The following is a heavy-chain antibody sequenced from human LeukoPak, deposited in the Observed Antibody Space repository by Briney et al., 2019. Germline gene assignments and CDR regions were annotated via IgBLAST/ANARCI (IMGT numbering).Heavy chain of an antibody. CDR3: AREGGYGSGGLDY. CDR2: IYYSGST. D-gene: IGHD3-10*01. V-gene: IGHV4-39*02. CDR1: GGSISSSSYY. J-gene: IGHJ4*02. Sequence: SETLSLTCTVSGGSISSSSYYWGWIRQPPGKGLEWIGSIYYSGSTYYNPSRKSRVTISVDTSKNQFSLKLSSVTAADTAVYYCAREGGYGSGGLDYWGQGTLVTVSS.